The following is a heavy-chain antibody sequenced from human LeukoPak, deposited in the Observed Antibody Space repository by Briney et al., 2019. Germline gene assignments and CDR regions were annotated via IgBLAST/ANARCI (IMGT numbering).Heavy chain of an antibody. Sequence: ASVKVSCKASAYSFNTHGITWVRQAPGQGLEWMGWISGYNGNTNYAPKFQGRVTMTRDRSTNTAYMELRSLRSDDTAVYFCARVLQVQPSYSADCSSLDYWGQGTLVTVSS. D-gene: IGHD2-21*01. CDR2: ISGYNGNT. CDR1: AYSFNTHG. J-gene: IGHJ4*02. V-gene: IGHV1-18*01. CDR3: ARVLQVQPSYSADCSSLDY.